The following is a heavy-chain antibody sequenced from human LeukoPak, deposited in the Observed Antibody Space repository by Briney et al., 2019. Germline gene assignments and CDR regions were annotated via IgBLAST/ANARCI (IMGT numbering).Heavy chain of an antibody. Sequence: GSLRLSCAASGFTFSSYAMSWVRQAPGKGLEWIGEINHSGSTNYNPSLKSRVTISVDTSKNQFSLKLSSVTAADTAVYYCARVLPHLKYYYDSSGYPPYYFDYWGQGTLVTVSS. CDR3: ARVLPHLKYYYDSSGYPPYYFDY. CDR2: INHSGST. CDR1: GFTFSSYA. J-gene: IGHJ4*02. D-gene: IGHD3-22*01. V-gene: IGHV4-34*01.